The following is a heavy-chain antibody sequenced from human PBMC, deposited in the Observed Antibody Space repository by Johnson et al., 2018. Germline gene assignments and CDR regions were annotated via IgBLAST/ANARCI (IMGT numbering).Heavy chain of an antibody. J-gene: IGHJ6*02. Sequence: QVRLQESGPGLVKPSETLSLTCTVTGASIRSYYWSWIRQPAGEGLEWIGRMYISGNTNYNASLKNRVRMSLDTAQNQFSLILTSVTAADTAVYYCAREHIVIAPGGMDVWGQGITVTVSS. D-gene: IGHD2/OR15-2a*01. CDR1: GASIRSYY. CDR3: AREHIVIAPGGMDV. CDR2: MYISGNT. V-gene: IGHV4-4*07.